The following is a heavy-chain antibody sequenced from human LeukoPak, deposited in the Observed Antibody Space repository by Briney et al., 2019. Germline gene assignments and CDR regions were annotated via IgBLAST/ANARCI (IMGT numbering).Heavy chain of an antibody. CDR3: ARGQRYFDWFSY. J-gene: IGHJ4*02. Sequence: SSETLSLTCTVSGGSISSYYWSWIRQPAGKGLEWIGRIYSSGSTNYNPSLKSRVTMSVDTSKNQFSLKLSSVTAANTAIYYCARGQRYFDWFSYWGQGTRVTVSS. CDR2: IYSSGST. D-gene: IGHD3-9*01. CDR1: GGSISSYY. V-gene: IGHV4-4*07.